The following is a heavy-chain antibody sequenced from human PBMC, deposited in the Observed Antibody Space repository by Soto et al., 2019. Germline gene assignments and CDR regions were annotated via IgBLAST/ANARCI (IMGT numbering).Heavy chain of an antibody. CDR1: GGSISSYR. CDR2: LNTYGNT. Sequence: ETLSLTCTVSGGSISSYRWSWIRQPAGKGLEWIGRLNTYGNTHYNPSLKSRVTVSVDTSRNQFFLTLRSVTAADSAVYHCGRESGETWDYEASWGQGTPVTVSS. J-gene: IGHJ5*02. D-gene: IGHD1-7*01. CDR3: GRESGETWDYEAS. V-gene: IGHV4-4*07.